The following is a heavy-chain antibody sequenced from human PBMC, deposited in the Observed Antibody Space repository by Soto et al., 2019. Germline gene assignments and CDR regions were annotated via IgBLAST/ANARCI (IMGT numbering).Heavy chain of an antibody. CDR2: IYYSGST. CDR1: GGSISSSSYY. V-gene: IGHV4-39*01. CDR3: ASPTGTTDYYYGMDV. D-gene: IGHD1-1*01. J-gene: IGHJ6*02. Sequence: PSETLSLTCTVSGGSISSSSYYWGWIRQPPGKGLEWIGSIYYSGSTYYNPSLKSRVTISVDTSKNQFSLKLSSVTAADTAVYYCASPTGTTDYYYGMDVWGQGTTVTVSS.